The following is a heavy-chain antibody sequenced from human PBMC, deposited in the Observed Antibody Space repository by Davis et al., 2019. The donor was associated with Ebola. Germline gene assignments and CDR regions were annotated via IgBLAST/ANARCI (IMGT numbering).Heavy chain of an antibody. V-gene: IGHV3-33*01. Sequence: GGSLRLSCVASGFTLSSYGMHWVRQAPGEGLEWVALIWYDGSDQFYADSVKGRFTISRDNSKNTLYLQMNSLRVEDTAIYYCARDSLGAVTGTGFFDSWGPGTPVTVSS. CDR1: GFTLSSYG. CDR2: IWYDGSDQ. D-gene: IGHD6-19*01. CDR3: ARDSLGAVTGTGFFDS. J-gene: IGHJ4*02.